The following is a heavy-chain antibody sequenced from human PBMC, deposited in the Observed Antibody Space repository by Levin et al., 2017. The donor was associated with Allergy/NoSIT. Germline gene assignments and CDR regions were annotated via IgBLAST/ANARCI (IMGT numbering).Heavy chain of an antibody. D-gene: IGHD3-16*02. V-gene: IGHV3-23*01. Sequence: GESLKISCAASGFTFSSYAMSWVRQAPGKGLEWVSAISGSGGSTYYADSVKGRFTISRDNSKNTLYLQMNSLRAEDTAVYYCAKDHGLSQDWGQGTLVTVSS. CDR3: AKDHGLSQD. J-gene: IGHJ4*02. CDR2: ISGSGGST. CDR1: GFTFSSYA.